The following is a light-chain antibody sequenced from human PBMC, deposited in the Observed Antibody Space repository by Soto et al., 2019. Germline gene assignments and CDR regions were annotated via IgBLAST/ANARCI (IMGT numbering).Light chain of an antibody. V-gene: IGLV2-8*01. CDR3: SSYAGSNNYVV. Sequence: QSALTQPPSASGSPGQSVTISCTGTSSDVGGYDYVSWYQQLPGKAPKLMIYEVTKRPSGVPYRFSGSKSGNTASLAVSGVQAEDEAEYYCSSYAGSNNYVVFGGGTKLTVL. J-gene: IGLJ2*01. CDR2: EVT. CDR1: SSDVGGYDY.